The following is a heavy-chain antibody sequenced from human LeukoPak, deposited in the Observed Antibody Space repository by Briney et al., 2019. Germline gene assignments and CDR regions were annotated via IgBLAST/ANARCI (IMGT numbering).Heavy chain of an antibody. CDR2: ISGGSIST. D-gene: IGHD3-10*01. V-gene: IGHV3-23*01. Sequence: GESLRLSCAASGFTFSNYGMSWVRQAPGKGPEWVSAISGGSISTYYADSVEGRFTISRDNSKNTLYLQMNSLRAEDAAVYYCAKDRGPGFSVRGDAFDIWGQGTVVTVSS. CDR3: AKDRGPGFSVRGDAFDI. CDR1: GFTFSNYG. J-gene: IGHJ3*02.